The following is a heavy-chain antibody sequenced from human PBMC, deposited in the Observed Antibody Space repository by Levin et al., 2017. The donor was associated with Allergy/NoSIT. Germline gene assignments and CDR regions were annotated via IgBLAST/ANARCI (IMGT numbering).Heavy chain of an antibody. D-gene: IGHD1-20*01. J-gene: IGHJ6*02. V-gene: IGHV3-21*01. Sequence: PGGSLRLSCAASGFTFSSYSMNWVRQAPGKGLEWVSSISSSSSYIYYADPVKGRFTISRDNAKNSLYLQINSLSAEDTAVYYCARDLSYNWNDAGYYYYGMDVWGQGTTVTVSS. CDR3: ARDLSYNWNDAGYYYYGMDV. CDR1: GFTFSSYS. CDR2: ISSSSSYI.